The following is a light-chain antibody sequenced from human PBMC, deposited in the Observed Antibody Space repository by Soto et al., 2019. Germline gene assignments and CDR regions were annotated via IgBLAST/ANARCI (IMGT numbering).Light chain of an antibody. CDR3: SSYAGSNKEV. CDR1: SSDVGGYNY. Sequence: QSVLTRPPSASGSPGQSVTITCTGTSSDVGGYNYVSWYQQHPGKAPKLMIYEVSKRPSGVPDRFPGSKSGNTASLTVSGLQAEDEADYYCSSYAGSNKEVFGTGTKVTVL. V-gene: IGLV2-8*01. CDR2: EVS. J-gene: IGLJ1*01.